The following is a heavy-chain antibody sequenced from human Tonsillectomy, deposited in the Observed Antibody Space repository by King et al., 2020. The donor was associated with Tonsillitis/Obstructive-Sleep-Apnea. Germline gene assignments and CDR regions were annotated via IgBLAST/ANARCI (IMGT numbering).Heavy chain of an antibody. CDR2: ISSSGSTI. J-gene: IGHJ6*03. CDR1: GFTFSSYE. V-gene: IGHV3-48*03. D-gene: IGHD3-22*01. CDR3: ARIYYDSSCYYYELSGYYYMDV. Sequence: VQLVESGGGLVQPGRSLRLSCAASGFTFSSYEMNWVRQAPGKGLEWLSYISSSGSTIYYADSVKGRLTISRDNAKNSLYLQMNSLRAEDTAVYYCARIYYDSSCYYYELSGYYYMDVWGKGTTVTVSS.